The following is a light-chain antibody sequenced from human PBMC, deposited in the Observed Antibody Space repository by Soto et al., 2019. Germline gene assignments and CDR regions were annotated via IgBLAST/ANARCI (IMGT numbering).Light chain of an antibody. V-gene: IGLV2-23*02. CDR1: SSDVGSYNL. J-gene: IGLJ1*01. Sequence: QSALTQPASVSGSPGQSITISCTGTSSDVGSYNLVSWYQQHPGKAPKLMIYEVSKRPSGVSNRFSGSKSGNTDSLTISGLQAEEEVDYYCCSYAGIIPPLIFGTGTKLTV. CDR3: CSYAGIIPPLI. CDR2: EVS.